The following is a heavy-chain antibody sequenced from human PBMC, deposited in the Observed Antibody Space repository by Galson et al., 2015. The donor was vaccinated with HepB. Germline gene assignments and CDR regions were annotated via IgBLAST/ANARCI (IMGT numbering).Heavy chain of an antibody. CDR1: GITFSNVW. CDR3: TTQSYYYGLDV. V-gene: IGHV3-15*01. Sequence: SLRLSCAASGITFSNVWMNWVRQAPGKGLEWVGRIKSKTDGGTKDYAAPVKGRFTISRDDSKNTLYLRTNSLKTEDTAVYYCTTQSYYYGLDVWGQGTAVTVSS. J-gene: IGHJ6*02. CDR2: IKSKTDGGTK.